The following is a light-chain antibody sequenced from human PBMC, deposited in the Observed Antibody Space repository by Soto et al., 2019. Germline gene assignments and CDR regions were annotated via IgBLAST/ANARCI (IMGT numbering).Light chain of an antibody. J-gene: IGKJ2*01. CDR2: DAS. CDR1: QSVSSSY. V-gene: IGKV3-20*01. Sequence: EIVLTQSPGTLSLSPGERATLYCRASQSVSSSYLAWYQQKPGQAPRLLIYDASARATGIPDRFSGSGSGTDFTLTISRLEPGDFAVYYCQQYDNSLYTFGQGTKLEIK. CDR3: QQYDNSLYT.